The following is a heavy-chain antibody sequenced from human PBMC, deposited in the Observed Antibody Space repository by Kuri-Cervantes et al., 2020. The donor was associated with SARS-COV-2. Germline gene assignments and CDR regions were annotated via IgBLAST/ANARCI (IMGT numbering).Heavy chain of an antibody. CDR3: ARVRNDYYYYYYMDV. CDR1: GFTFSSYS. V-gene: IGHV3-21*01. J-gene: IGHJ6*03. CDR2: ISSSSSYI. Sequence: GGSLRLSCAASGFTFSSYSMNWVRQAPGKGLEWVSSISSSSSYIYYADSVKGRFTISRDNAKNSLYLQMNSLRAEGTAVYYCARVRNDYYYYYYMDVWGKGTTVTVSS.